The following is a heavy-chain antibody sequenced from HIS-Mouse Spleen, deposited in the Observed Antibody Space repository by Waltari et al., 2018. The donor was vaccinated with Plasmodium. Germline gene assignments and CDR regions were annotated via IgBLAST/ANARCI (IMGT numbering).Heavy chain of an antibody. CDR2: IYYSGST. Sequence: QVQLQESGPGLVKPSETLSLTCTVSGGSISSYYWSWIRQPPGKGLEWIGYIYYSGSTNYNPPLNSRCTISVDTSKNQFSLKLSSVTAADTAVYYCARGYDFWSGYSPYFDYWGQGTLVTVSS. J-gene: IGHJ4*02. D-gene: IGHD3-3*01. CDR3: ARGYDFWSGYSPYFDY. CDR1: GGSISSYY. V-gene: IGHV4-59*01.